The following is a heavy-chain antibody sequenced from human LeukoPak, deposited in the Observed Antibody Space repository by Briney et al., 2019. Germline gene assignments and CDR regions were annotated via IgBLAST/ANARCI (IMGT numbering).Heavy chain of an antibody. J-gene: IGHJ4*02. CDR1: GYTFTSYD. CDR2: MNPNSGNT. V-gene: IGHV1-8*01. Sequence: ASVKVSCKASGYTFTSYDINWVRQATGQGLEWMGWMNPNSGNTGYAQKFQGRVTMTRNTSISTAYMELNSLRAEDTALYYCAKDFARLRGLYYFDYWGQGTLVTVSS. D-gene: IGHD4-17*01. CDR3: AKDFARLRGLYYFDY.